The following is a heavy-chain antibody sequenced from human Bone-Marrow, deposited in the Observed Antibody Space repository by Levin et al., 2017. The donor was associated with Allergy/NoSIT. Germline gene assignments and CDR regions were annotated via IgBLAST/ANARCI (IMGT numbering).Heavy chain of an antibody. Sequence: PGGSLRLSCAASGFTLSDYYMSWIRQAPGKGLEWVSYISSRGTTMYLADSVKGRFTISRDNAKNSLSLQMNSLRAADTAVYYCARDMNKAHYNYGLDVWGQGTTVTVSS. CDR2: ISSRGTTM. V-gene: IGHV3-11*01. J-gene: IGHJ6*02. D-gene: IGHD1/OR15-1a*01. CDR3: ARDMNKAHYNYGLDV. CDR1: GFTLSDYY.